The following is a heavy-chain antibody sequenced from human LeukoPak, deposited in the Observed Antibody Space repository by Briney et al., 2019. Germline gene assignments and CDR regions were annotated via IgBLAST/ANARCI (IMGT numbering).Heavy chain of an antibody. CDR1: GFTFSSYG. V-gene: IGHV3-23*01. J-gene: IGHJ4*02. Sequence: GGSLRLSCAASGFTFSSYGMSWVRQAAGKGRGWVSAISGSGGSNYSAAPVKGQFPISRDNSKTTLNLQMNTLRAEATAVYSCAKSLSYRADWNYWGQGTLVTVSS. D-gene: IGHD1-1*01. CDR3: AKSLSYRADWNY. CDR2: ISGSGGSN.